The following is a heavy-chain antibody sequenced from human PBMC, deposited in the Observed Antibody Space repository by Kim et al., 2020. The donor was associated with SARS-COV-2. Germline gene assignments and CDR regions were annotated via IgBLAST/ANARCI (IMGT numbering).Heavy chain of an antibody. CDR2: IYCSGST. CDR1: GGSISSSSYY. D-gene: IGHD3-22*01. CDR3: ARRGRESSGYYFSSNWFFDL. V-gene: IGHV4-39*01. Sequence: SETLSLTCTVSGGSISSSSYYWGWHRQPTGMGLEWIGSIYCSGSTYYNPSLKGRVTISVDTAKNQFSLKLSSVTAAATAMYYCARRGRESSGYYFSSNWFFDLWGRGTLVTVSS. J-gene: IGHJ2*01.